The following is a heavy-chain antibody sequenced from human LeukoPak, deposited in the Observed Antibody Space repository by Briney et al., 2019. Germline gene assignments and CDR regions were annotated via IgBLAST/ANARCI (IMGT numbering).Heavy chain of an antibody. J-gene: IGHJ4*02. V-gene: IGHV4-31*03. CDR3: ARDRSGYGDFDY. CDR1: GGSISSGGYY. Sequence: SQTLSLTCTVSGGSISSGGYYWSWIRQHPGKGLEWIGYIYYSGSTYYNPSLKSRVSISVDTSKNQFSLKLSSVTAADTAVYYCARDRSGYGDFDYWGQGTLVTVSS. CDR2: IYYSGST. D-gene: IGHD3-3*01.